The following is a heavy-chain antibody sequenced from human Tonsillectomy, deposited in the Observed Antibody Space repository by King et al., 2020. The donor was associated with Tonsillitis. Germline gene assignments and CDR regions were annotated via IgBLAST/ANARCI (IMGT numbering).Heavy chain of an antibody. D-gene: IGHD2-15*01. CDR1: GFTFSTYW. CDR2: IKKDGSET. J-gene: IGHJ3*02. V-gene: IGHV3-7*01. Sequence: VQLVESGRGLVQPGGSLRLSCAASGFTFSTYWLTWVRQAPGKGLEWVANIKKDGSETYYVDSVKGRFTVSRDNAKNSLYLQMNSLRAEDTAVYYCARDSSPALSGSWYDAFDIWGQGTMVTVSS. CDR3: ARDSSPALSGSWYDAFDI.